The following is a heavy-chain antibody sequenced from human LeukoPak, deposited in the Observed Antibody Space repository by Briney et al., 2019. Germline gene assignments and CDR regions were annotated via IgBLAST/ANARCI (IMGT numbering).Heavy chain of an antibody. J-gene: IGHJ4*02. CDR1: GFIFAKYA. Sequence: GGSLRLSCTTSGFIFAKYAMAWVRQSPGKGLEWVSGINGSGGRTYYAVSVKGRFTISRDNSKNTLYLQMNSLRAEDTAIYYCAKDPFFDYWGQGTLVTVSS. V-gene: IGHV3-23*01. CDR3: AKDPFFDY. CDR2: INGSGGRT.